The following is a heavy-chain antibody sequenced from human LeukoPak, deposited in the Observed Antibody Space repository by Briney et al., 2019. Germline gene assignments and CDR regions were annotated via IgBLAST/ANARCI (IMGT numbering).Heavy chain of an antibody. V-gene: IGHV3-48*04. CDR3: ARDGIDVSYDILTGYPYYYYGMDV. D-gene: IGHD3-9*01. CDR1: GFTFSSYS. Sequence: GGSLRLSCAASGFTFSSYSMNWVRQAPGKGLEWVSYISSSSSTIYYADSVKGRFTISRDNPKNSLYLQMNSLRAEDTAVYYCARDGIDVSYDILTGYPYYYYGMDVWGQGTTVTVSS. J-gene: IGHJ6*02. CDR2: ISSSSSTI.